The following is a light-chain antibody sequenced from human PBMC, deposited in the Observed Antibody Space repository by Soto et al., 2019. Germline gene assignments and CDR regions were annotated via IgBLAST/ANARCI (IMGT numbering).Light chain of an antibody. V-gene: IGKV3-15*01. CDR3: QQYNDWPPIT. CDR1: QSVTSSY. Sequence: EIVLTQSPGTLSFSPGERATLAFRAIQSVTSSYLAWYQQKPGQAPRLLIYGASNRATGVPDRFSGSGSGTVFTLTISSLQSDDFAVYYCQQYNDWPPITFGQGTRLEI. J-gene: IGKJ5*01. CDR2: GAS.